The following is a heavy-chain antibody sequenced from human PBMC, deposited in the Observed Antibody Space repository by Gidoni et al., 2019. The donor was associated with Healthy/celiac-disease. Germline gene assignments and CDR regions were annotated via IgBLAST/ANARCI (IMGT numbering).Heavy chain of an antibody. CDR3: ASQGDKGPIDY. V-gene: IGHV4-4*07. CDR1: GGSLSRYY. J-gene: IGHJ4*02. Sequence: QVQLQESGPGLVKPSETLSLTCTVSGGSLSRYYWSWIRQPAGKGLEWIGRIYTSGSTNYNPSLKSRVTMSVDTSKNQFSRKLSSVTAADTAVYYCASQGDKGPIDYWGQGTLVTVSS. CDR2: IYTSGST. D-gene: IGHD3-16*01.